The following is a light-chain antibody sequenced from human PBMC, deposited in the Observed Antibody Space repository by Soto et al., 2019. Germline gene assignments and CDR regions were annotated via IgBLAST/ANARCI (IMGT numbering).Light chain of an antibody. CDR1: QSVGSNY. CDR3: QQYGSSPFT. CDR2: GTS. Sequence: EIVVTQSPGTLSLSPGERATLSCRASQSVGSNYLAWYQQKPGQAPRLLIYGTSSRATGIPDRFSGSGSGTDFTLTISRLEPEDFAVYYCQQYGSSPFTFDPGTKVDIK. V-gene: IGKV3-20*01. J-gene: IGKJ3*01.